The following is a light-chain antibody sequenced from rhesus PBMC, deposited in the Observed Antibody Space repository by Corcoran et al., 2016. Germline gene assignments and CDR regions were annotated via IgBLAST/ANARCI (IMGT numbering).Light chain of an antibody. Sequence: DIQMTQSPSSLSASVGDRVTITCRASQGISTYLNWYQKKPGKAPKRLIDAASSLESGVPSKFSGSGSGTDFPLTISSLQPEDFATYYCLQYNSDPRTFGQGTKVEIK. CDR2: AAS. CDR3: LQYNSDPRT. J-gene: IGKJ1*01. CDR1: QGISTY. V-gene: IGKV1-43*02.